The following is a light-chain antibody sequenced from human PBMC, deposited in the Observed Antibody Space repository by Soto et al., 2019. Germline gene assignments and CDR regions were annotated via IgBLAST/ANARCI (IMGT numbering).Light chain of an antibody. J-gene: IGLJ2*01. CDR2: EVI. Sequence: QSALTQPASVSGSPGQSITISCTGTSSDVGAYNYVSWYQQYPGKAPKLMIYEVINRPSGVSNRFSGSKSGSTASLTISGLQAEDEAVYYCSSYTTSNAVLFGGGTKVTVL. V-gene: IGLV2-14*01. CDR1: SSDVGAYNY. CDR3: SSYTTSNAVL.